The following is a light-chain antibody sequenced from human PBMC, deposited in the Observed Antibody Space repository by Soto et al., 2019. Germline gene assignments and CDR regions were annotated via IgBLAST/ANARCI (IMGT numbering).Light chain of an antibody. CDR1: SSDVGGYNY. CDR2: EVT. CDR3: SSYAASNNFYFV. J-gene: IGLJ3*02. V-gene: IGLV2-8*01. Sequence: QSVLTQPPSASGSPGQSVTISCTGTSSDVGGYNYVSWYQQYPGRAPKLMIYEVTKRPSGVPDRFSGSKSSNTASLTVSGLQAEDEADYYCSSYAASNNFYFVFGGGTKVTVL.